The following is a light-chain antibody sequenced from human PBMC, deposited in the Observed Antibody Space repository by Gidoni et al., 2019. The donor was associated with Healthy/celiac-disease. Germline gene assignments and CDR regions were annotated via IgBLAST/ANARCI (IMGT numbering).Light chain of an antibody. CDR2: AAP. Sequence: AIRMTQSPSSFSPSTGDRVTITCRASHGISSYLAWYQQKPGTAPKLLCYAAPTLQSGVPSRFSGSGSGADFTLTISCLQSEDVATYYCQQYYSYPRTFGQGTKVEIK. V-gene: IGKV1-8*01. CDR3: QQYYSYPRT. J-gene: IGKJ1*01. CDR1: HGISSY.